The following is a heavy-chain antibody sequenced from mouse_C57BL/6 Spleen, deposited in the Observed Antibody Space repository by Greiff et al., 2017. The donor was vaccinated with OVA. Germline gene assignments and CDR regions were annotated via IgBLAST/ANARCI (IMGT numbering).Heavy chain of an antibody. CDR2: ISYDGSN. CDR3: ARDAYYSNYFDY. Sequence: EVKLQESGPGLVKPSQSLSLTCSVTGYSITSGYYWNWIRQFPGNKLEWMGYISYDGSNNYNPSLKNRISITRDTSKNQFFLKLNSVTTEDTATYYCARDAYYSNYFDYWGQGTTLTVSS. V-gene: IGHV3-6*01. D-gene: IGHD2-5*01. CDR1: GYSITSGYY. J-gene: IGHJ2*01.